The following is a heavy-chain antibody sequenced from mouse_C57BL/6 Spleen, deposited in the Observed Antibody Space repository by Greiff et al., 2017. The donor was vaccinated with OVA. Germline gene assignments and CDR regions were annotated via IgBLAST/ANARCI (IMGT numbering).Heavy chain of an antibody. J-gene: IGHJ2*01. CDR2: ISYDGSN. D-gene: IGHD1-1*01. Sequence: DVQLVESGPGLVKPSQSLSLTCSVTGYSITSGYYWNWIRQFPGNKLEWMGYISYDGSNNYNPSLKNRISITRDTSKNQFFLKLNSVTTEDTATYYCARGDYGSSLYFDYWGQGTTLTVSS. V-gene: IGHV3-6*01. CDR1: GYSITSGYY. CDR3: ARGDYGSSLYFDY.